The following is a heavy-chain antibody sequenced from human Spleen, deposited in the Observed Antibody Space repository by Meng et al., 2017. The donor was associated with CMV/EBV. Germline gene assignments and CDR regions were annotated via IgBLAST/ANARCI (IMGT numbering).Heavy chain of an antibody. CDR2: INHSGST. CDR1: SFRGYY. V-gene: IGHV4-34*01. Sequence: SFRGYYWSWIRQPPGKGLEWIGEINHSGSTNYNPSLKSRVTISVDTSKNQFSLRLSSVTAADTAVYYCARVLPYCSSTSCYSAWTYWGQGTLVTVSS. CDR3: ARVLPYCSSTSCYSAWTY. J-gene: IGHJ4*02. D-gene: IGHD2-2*01.